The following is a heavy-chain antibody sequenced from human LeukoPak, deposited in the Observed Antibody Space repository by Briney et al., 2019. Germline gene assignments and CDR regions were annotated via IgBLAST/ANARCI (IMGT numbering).Heavy chain of an antibody. Sequence: SETLSLTCAVYGGSLSGYYWSWIRQPPGKGLEWIGEINHSGSTNYNPSLKSRVTISVDTSKNQFSLKLSSVTAADTAVYYCARPLRYYYGSGSKLGYYYYMDVWGKGTTVTISS. J-gene: IGHJ6*03. CDR3: ARPLRYYYGSGSKLGYYYYMDV. D-gene: IGHD3-10*01. CDR1: GGSLSGYY. V-gene: IGHV4-34*01. CDR2: INHSGST.